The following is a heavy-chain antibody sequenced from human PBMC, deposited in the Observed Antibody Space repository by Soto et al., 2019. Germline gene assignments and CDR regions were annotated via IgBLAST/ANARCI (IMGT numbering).Heavy chain of an antibody. V-gene: IGHV3-74*01. CDR2: INSDGSST. D-gene: IGHD3-22*01. Sequence: PGGSLRLSCAASGFTFSSYWMHWVRQAPGKGLVWVSRINSDGSSTSYADSVKGRFTISRDNAKNTLYLQMNSLRAEDTAVYYCASSGYYDSSGYYQFDYWGQGTLVTVSS. CDR3: ASSGYYDSSGYYQFDY. CDR1: GFTFSSYW. J-gene: IGHJ4*02.